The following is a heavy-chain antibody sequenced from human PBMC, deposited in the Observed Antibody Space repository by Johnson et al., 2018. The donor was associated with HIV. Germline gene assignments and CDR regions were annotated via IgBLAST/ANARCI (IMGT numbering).Heavy chain of an antibody. V-gene: IGHV3-13*01. D-gene: IGHD1-26*01. CDR1: GFTFSSYD. CDR2: IGTAGDT. CDR3: ARARLWVGLSRHLDAFEI. Sequence: VQVVESGGDLVQPGGSLRLSCAASGFTFSSYDMHWVRQATGKGLEWVSAIGTAGDTYYPGSVKGRFTISRENAKNTLYLQMNSLRAEDTAGYYCARARLWVGLSRHLDAFEIWGQGTMVTVS. J-gene: IGHJ3*02.